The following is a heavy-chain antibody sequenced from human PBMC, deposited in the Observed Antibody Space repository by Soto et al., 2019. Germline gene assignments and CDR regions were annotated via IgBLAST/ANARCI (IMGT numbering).Heavy chain of an antibody. CDR2: IYYSGST. Sequence: QVQLQESGPGLVKPSETLSLTCTVSGGSISSYYWSWIRQPPGKGLEWIGYIYYSGSTNYNPSLKSRVTISVDTSKNQFSLKLSSVTAADTAVYYCAREFTKSGAQGGAFDIWGQGTMVTVSS. CDR1: GGSISSYY. CDR3: AREFTKSGAQGGAFDI. D-gene: IGHD2-15*01. V-gene: IGHV4-59*01. J-gene: IGHJ3*02.